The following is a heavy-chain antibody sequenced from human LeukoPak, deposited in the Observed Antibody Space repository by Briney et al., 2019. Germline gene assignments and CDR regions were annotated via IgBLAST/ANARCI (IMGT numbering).Heavy chain of an antibody. D-gene: IGHD3-9*01. CDR1: GGSISSSSW. CDR2: IYHSGSS. CDR3: ARARIDWLLVFDY. J-gene: IGHJ4*02. Sequence: KPSETMSLTCAVDGGSISSSSWWSWVRQTPGKGLEWIGEIYHSGSSNYNPSLKSRVTISADQPKRQFSLKLSSVTAADTAVYYCARARIDWLLVFDYWGQGTLVTVSS. V-gene: IGHV4-4*02.